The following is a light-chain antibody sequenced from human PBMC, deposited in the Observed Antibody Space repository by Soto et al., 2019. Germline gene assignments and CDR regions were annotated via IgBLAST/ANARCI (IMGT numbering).Light chain of an antibody. J-gene: IGLJ3*02. CDR3: QSYATSLSARV. CDR1: RSNFGAGYD. CDR2: ANS. V-gene: IGLV1-40*01. Sequence: QSVLTQPPSVSGAPGQRVTISCTGSRSNFGAGYDVHWYQQLPGTAPKLLIYANSNRPSGVPDRFSGSKSGTAASLAITGLQAEDEADYYCQSYATSLSARVFGGGTQLTVL.